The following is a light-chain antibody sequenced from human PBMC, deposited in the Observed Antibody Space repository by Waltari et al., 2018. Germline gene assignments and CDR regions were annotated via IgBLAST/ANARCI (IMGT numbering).Light chain of an antibody. CDR1: QSVSKY. CDR2: QAS. CDR3: QHYVRLPAT. Sequence: EIVLTQSPGTLSLSPGVRVTLSCRASQSVSKYLAWYQQRPGPAPRPLLYQASTRATGIPDRFSGSGSGTDFSLTISRLEPEDFAVYYCQHYVRLPATFGQGTRVEIK. J-gene: IGKJ1*01. V-gene: IGKV3-20*01.